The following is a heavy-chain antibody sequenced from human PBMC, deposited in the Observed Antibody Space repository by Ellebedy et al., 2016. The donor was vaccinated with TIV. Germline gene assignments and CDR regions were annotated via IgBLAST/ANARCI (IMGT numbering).Heavy chain of an antibody. CDR3: ARDPGYRTIFGVVDAFDI. J-gene: IGHJ3*02. D-gene: IGHD3-3*01. Sequence: ASVKVSCXASGYTFTSYGISWVRQAPGQGLEWMGWISAYNGNTNYAQKLQGRVTMTTDTSTSTAYMELRNLRSDDTAVYYCARDPGYRTIFGVVDAFDIWGQGTMVTVSS. CDR1: GYTFTSYG. V-gene: IGHV1-18*01. CDR2: ISAYNGNT.